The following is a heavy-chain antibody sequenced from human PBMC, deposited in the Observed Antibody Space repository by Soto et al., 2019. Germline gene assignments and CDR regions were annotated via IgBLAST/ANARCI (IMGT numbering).Heavy chain of an antibody. V-gene: IGHV3-23*01. CDR2: ISASGGLK. J-gene: IGHJ5*02. D-gene: IGHD1-26*01. Sequence: EVQLSESGGDLRQPGGSLRLSCAASGFTFTNSAMTWVRQTPGKGLDWVSGISASGGLKYYADSVQGRFTVSRDNSNNIRYPQMNNLGDGDTALYYCAREVGAPSGWLDPWGQGTQVTVS. CDR1: GFTFTNSA. CDR3: AREVGAPSGWLDP.